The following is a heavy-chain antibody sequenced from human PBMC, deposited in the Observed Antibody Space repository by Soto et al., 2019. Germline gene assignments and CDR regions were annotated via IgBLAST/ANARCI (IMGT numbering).Heavy chain of an antibody. J-gene: IGHJ6*02. CDR2: INPSGGST. Sequence: ASVKVSCKASGYTFTSYYMHWVRQAPGQGLELMGIINPSGGSTSYAQKLQGRFTMTRDTSSSTVYMELSSLRSEDTAVYYCAMGFGELNYYYGMDVWGQGTTVTVSS. CDR3: AMGFGELNYYYGMDV. D-gene: IGHD3-10*01. V-gene: IGHV1-46*03. CDR1: GYTFTSYY.